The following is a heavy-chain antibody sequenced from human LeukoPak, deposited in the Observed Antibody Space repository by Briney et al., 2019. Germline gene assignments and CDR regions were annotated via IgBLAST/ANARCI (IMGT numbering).Heavy chain of an antibody. J-gene: IGHJ5*02. D-gene: IGHD5-12*01. CDR3: ARDRMSGYEPGRFDP. CDR2: ISSSSSYI. V-gene: IGHV3-21*01. CDR1: GFTFSSYS. Sequence: GGSLRLSCAASGFTFSSYSMNWVRQAPGKGLEWVSSISSSSSYIYYADSVKGRFTISRDNAKNSLYLQVNSLRAEDTAVYYCARDRMSGYEPGRFDPWGQGTLVTVSS.